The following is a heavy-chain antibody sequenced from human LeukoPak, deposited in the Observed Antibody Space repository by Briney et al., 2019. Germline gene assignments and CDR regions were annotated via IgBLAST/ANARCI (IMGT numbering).Heavy chain of an antibody. CDR3: ARGMVRPPYYYYYGMDV. Sequence: GGSLRLSCAASGFTFSSYSMNWVRQAPGKGLEWVSYISSSSSTIYYADSVKGRFTISRDNAKSSLYLQMNSLRAEDTAVYYCARGMVRPPYYYYYGMDVWGQGTTVTVSS. D-gene: IGHD3-10*01. CDR2: ISSSSSTI. CDR1: GFTFSSYS. V-gene: IGHV3-48*04. J-gene: IGHJ6*02.